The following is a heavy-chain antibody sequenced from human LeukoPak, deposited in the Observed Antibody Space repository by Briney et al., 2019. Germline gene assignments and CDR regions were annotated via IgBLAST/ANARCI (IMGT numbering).Heavy chain of an antibody. CDR2: IIPIFGTA. CDR1: GYTFTDNY. V-gene: IGHV1-69*05. Sequence: SVKVSCKASGYTFTDNYLHWVRQAPGQGLEWMGGIIPIFGTANYAQKFQGRVTITTDESTSTAYMELSSLRSEDTAVYYCARDLAEYSSSGIGNWFDPWGQGTLVTVSS. CDR3: ARDLAEYSSSGIGNWFDP. D-gene: IGHD6-6*01. J-gene: IGHJ5*02.